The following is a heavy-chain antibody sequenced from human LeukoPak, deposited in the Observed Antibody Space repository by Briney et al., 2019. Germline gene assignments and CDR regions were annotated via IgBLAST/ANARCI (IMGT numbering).Heavy chain of an antibody. Sequence: SETLSLTCTVSGGSISSSSYYWGWIRQPPGKGLEWIGSIYYSGSTYYNPSLKSRVTISVDTSKNQFSLKLSSVTAADTAVYYCARERYSSSWSFTNWFDPWGQGTLVTVSS. CDR3: ARERYSSSWSFTNWFDP. D-gene: IGHD6-13*01. CDR1: GGSISSSSYY. CDR2: IYYSGST. J-gene: IGHJ5*02. V-gene: IGHV4-39*07.